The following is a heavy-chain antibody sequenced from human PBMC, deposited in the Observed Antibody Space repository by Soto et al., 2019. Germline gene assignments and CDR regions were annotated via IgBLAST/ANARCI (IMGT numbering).Heavy chain of an antibody. Sequence: VQMVQSGAEVKQPGSSVKVSCKLSGGTFGRFAISWVRQAPGQGIEWMGGTLPMVSVPNYAQKFQDRVTIIVDETTRTAYMQLSSLRSDDTAIYYCASNSQYCSGGSCYAYWGQGTLVTVSS. J-gene: IGHJ4*02. V-gene: IGHV1-69*01. CDR2: TLPMVSVP. CDR3: ASNSQYCSGGSCYAY. CDR1: GGTFGRFA. D-gene: IGHD2-15*01.